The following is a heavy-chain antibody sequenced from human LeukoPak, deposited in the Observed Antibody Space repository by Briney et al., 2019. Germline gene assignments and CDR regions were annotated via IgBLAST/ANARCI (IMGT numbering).Heavy chain of an antibody. Sequence: ASVKVSCKASGYPFTGYYMHWVRQAPGQGLEGMGWINPNSGGTNYSQKFQGRVTMTRDTSISTAYMELSRLRSDDTSVYYCASEPYYYDSSGYYNDYWGQGTLVTVSS. CDR1: GYPFTGYY. J-gene: IGHJ4*02. D-gene: IGHD3-22*01. CDR3: ASEPYYYDSSGYYNDY. CDR2: INPNSGGT. V-gene: IGHV1-2*02.